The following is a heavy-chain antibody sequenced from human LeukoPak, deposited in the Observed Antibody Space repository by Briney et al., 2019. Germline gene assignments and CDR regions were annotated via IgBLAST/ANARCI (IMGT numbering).Heavy chain of an antibody. Sequence: GGSLRLSCAASGFTFSSYWMSWVRQAPGKGLEWVANIKQGGSEKYYVDSVKGRFTISRDNAKNSLYLQMNSLRAEDTAVYYCARERNSGYDWYFDYWGQGTLVTVSS. CDR1: GFTFSSYW. CDR3: ARERNSGYDWYFDY. V-gene: IGHV3-7*01. J-gene: IGHJ4*02. D-gene: IGHD5-12*01. CDR2: IKQGGSEK.